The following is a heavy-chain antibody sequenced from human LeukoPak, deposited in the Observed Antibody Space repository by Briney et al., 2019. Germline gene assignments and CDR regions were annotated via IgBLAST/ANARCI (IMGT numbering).Heavy chain of an antibody. Sequence: SETLSLTCTVSGGSISSYYSSWIRQPPGKGLEWIGEINHSGSTNYNPSLKSRVTISVDKSKNQFSLKLSSVTAADTAVYYCARGRGYGSGSGFDYWGQGTLVTVSS. CDR1: GGSISSYY. J-gene: IGHJ4*02. CDR3: ARGRGYGSGSGFDY. D-gene: IGHD3-10*01. V-gene: IGHV4-59*12. CDR2: INHSGST.